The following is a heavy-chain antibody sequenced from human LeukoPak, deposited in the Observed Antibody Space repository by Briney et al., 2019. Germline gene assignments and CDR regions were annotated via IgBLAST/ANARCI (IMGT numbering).Heavy chain of an antibody. J-gene: IGHJ5*02. CDR2: IIPIFGTA. V-gene: IGHV1-69*05. CDR1: GGTFSSYA. CDR3: ARDNSVRDEAWWFNP. Sequence: ASVKVSCKASGGTFSSYAISWVRQAPGQGLEWMGGIIPIFGTANYAQKFQGRVTLTRNMSTSTDYLELSSLRSEDTAVYYCARDNSVRDEAWWFNPWGQGTLVTVSS. D-gene: IGHD5-24*01.